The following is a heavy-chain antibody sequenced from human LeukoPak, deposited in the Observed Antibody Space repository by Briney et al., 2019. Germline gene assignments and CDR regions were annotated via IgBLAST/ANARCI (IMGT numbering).Heavy chain of an antibody. CDR1: GFTFDDYA. D-gene: IGHD6-13*01. CDR2: ISWNSGSI. V-gene: IGHV3-9*01. Sequence: GGSLRLSCAASGFTFDDYAMHWVRQAPGKGLEWVSGISWNSGSIGYADSVKGRFTISRDNAKNSLYLQMNSLRAEDTALYYCAKARGRYSSGWSDYFDYWGQGTLVTVSS. J-gene: IGHJ4*02. CDR3: AKARGRYSSGWSDYFDY.